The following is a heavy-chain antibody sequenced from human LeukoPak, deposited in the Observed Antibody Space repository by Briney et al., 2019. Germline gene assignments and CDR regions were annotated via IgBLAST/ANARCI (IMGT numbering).Heavy chain of an antibody. CDR3: AKEGTAQISTWYDY. CDR1: GFTFSNCG. V-gene: IGHV3-30*18. D-gene: IGHD6-13*01. CDR2: VSYEGKSQ. J-gene: IGHJ4*02. Sequence: PGGSLRLSCATSGFTFSNCGMHWVRQAPGKGLEWVAVVSYEGKSQYYADSVRGRFTISRDNSKNTLYLQVNSLRGEDAAVYYCAKEGTAQISTWYDYWGQGTLVTVSS.